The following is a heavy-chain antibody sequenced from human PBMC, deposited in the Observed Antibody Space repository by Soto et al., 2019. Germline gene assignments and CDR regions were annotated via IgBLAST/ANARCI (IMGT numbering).Heavy chain of an antibody. V-gene: IGHV3-30-3*01. CDR2: ISYGGINK. CDR3: RGVTTSVDY. CDR1: GFTLSSSA. D-gene: IGHD4-17*01. Sequence: GGSLRLSCAASGFTLSSSAMHWVRQAPGKGLEWLALISYGGINKYYADSVKGRFTISRDNSKNTLYLQLNSLRAEDTAMYYCRGVTTSVDYWGQGTLVTVSS. J-gene: IGHJ4*02.